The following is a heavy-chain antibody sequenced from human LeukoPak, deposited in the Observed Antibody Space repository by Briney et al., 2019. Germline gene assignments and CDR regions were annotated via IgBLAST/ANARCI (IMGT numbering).Heavy chain of an antibody. V-gene: IGHV1-2*02. J-gene: IGHJ4*02. CDR1: GYTFTGYY. Sequence: ASVKVSCKASGYTFTGYYMHWVRRAPGQGLEWMGWINPNSGGTNYAQKFQGRVTMTRDTSISTAYMELSRLRSDDTAVYHCARTYDYGDYNDYWGQGTLVTVSS. D-gene: IGHD4-17*01. CDR3: ARTYDYGDYNDY. CDR2: INPNSGGT.